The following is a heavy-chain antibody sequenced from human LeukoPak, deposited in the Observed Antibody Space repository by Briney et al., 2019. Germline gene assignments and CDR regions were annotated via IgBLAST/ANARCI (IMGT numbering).Heavy chain of an antibody. CDR3: ARGHYDILTGYYKDYYYYYGMDV. CDR1: GGTFSSYA. CDR2: IIPIFGTA. D-gene: IGHD3-9*01. Sequence: SVKFSCKASGGTFSSYAISWVRQAPGQGLEWMGGIIPIFGTANYAQKFQGRVTITADESTSTAYMELSSLRSEDTAVYYCARGHYDILTGYYKDYYYYYGMDVWGKGTTVTVSS. V-gene: IGHV1-69*01. J-gene: IGHJ6*04.